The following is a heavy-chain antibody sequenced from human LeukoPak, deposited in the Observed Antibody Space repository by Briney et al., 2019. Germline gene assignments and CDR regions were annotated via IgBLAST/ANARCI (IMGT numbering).Heavy chain of an antibody. V-gene: IGHV1-2*02. J-gene: IGHJ4*02. Sequence: ASVKVSCKASGYTFTGYYMHWVRQAPGQGLEWMGWINPNSGGTNYAQKFQGRVTMTRDTSISTSYMELSRLRSDDTAVYYCARVYGYYYDSSGASLIWGQGTLVTVSS. CDR3: ARVYGYYYDSSGASLI. CDR1: GYTFTGYY. CDR2: INPNSGGT. D-gene: IGHD3-22*01.